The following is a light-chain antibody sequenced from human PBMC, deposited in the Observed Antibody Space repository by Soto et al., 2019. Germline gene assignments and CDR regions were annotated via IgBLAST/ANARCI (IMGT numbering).Light chain of an antibody. CDR1: QSVSSSY. V-gene: IGKV3D-7*01. CDR2: DAS. J-gene: IGKJ5*01. Sequence: IVLTQSPAILALSPGDRATLSCRASQSVSSSYLAWYQHKPGQAPRLLIYDASNRATGIPARFSGSGSGTDFTLTISSLQSEDFAVYYCLQYNTYPFTFGQGTRLEIK. CDR3: LQYNTYPFT.